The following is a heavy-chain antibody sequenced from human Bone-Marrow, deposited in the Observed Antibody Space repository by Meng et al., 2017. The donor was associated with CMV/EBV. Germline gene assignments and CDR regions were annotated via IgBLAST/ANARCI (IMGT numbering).Heavy chain of an antibody. CDR3: ARAARKRGYCGGDCYGNQIYYYYGMDV. Sequence: SVKVSCKASGGTFSSYAISWVRQAPGQGLEWMGGIIPIFGTANYAQKFQGRVTITTDESTSTAYMELSSLRSEDTAVYYCARAARKRGYCGGDCYGNQIYYYYGMDVWGQGTKVTVS. CDR1: GGTFSSYA. J-gene: IGHJ6*02. V-gene: IGHV1-69*05. D-gene: IGHD2-21*01. CDR2: IIPIFGTA.